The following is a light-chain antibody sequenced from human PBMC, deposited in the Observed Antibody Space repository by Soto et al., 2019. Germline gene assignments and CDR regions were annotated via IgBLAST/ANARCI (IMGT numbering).Light chain of an antibody. CDR1: QSVSSI. J-gene: IGKJ1*01. CDR3: QQYNYWPT. CDR2: DAS. V-gene: IGKV3-15*01. Sequence: EIVMTQSPATLSVSPGERATLSCRASQSVSSILAWYQQKPGQAPRLLIHDASTRATGIPARFSGSGSGTEFTLTISSLQSEDFAVYYCQQYNYWPTFGQGTKVEIK.